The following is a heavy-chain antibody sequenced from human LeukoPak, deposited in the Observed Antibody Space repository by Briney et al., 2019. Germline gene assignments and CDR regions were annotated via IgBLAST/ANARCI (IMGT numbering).Heavy chain of an antibody. CDR3: ARARYSSGWYYFDY. CDR1: GYTFTGYY. CDR2: INPNSGGT. D-gene: IGHD6-19*01. V-gene: IGHV1-2*02. J-gene: IGHJ4*02. Sequence: ASVKVSCKASGYTFTGYYMHWVRQAPGQGLEWMGWINPNSGGTNYAPKFQGRVTMTRDTSISTAYMELSRLRSDDTAVYYCARARYSSGWYYFDYWGQGTLVTVSS.